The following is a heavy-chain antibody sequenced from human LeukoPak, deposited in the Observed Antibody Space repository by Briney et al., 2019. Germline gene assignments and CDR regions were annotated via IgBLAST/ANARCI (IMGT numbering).Heavy chain of an antibody. Sequence: SETLCLTCTVSGGSINISYWSWIRQPPGKGLEWIGYIYYRGSTNYNPSLKSRVTISVDTSKNQYSLKLSSVTAADTAVYYCARSGVFTGYDAFDIWGQGTRVTVSS. CDR3: ARSGVFTGYDAFDI. CDR1: GGSINISY. J-gene: IGHJ3*02. CDR2: IYYRGST. D-gene: IGHD6-13*01. V-gene: IGHV4-59*08.